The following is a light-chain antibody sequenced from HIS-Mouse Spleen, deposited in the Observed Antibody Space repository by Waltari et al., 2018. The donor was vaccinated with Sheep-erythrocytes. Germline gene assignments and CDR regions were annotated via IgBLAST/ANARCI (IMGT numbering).Light chain of an antibody. J-gene: IGKJ4*01. CDR2: EAS. Sequence: EIVFTQSPATLSLSPGEISTRSCRASQSVSSYLAWYQQKPGQAPRLLIYEASNSATGIPARFSGSGSGTDFTLTISSLEPEDFAVYYCQKRSNWPVTFGGGTKVEIK. CDR1: QSVSSY. CDR3: QKRSNWPVT. V-gene: IGKV3-11*01.